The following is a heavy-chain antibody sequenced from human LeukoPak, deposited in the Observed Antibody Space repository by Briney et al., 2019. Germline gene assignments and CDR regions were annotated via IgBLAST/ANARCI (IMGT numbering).Heavy chain of an antibody. D-gene: IGHD3-10*01. V-gene: IGHV3-23*01. CDR2: ISGSGTTT. CDR1: GFIFSSYA. Sequence: GGSLRLSCAASGFIFSSYAMTWVRQAPGRGLEWLSTISGSGTTTYYVDSVKGRFTVSRDNSKNTLYLQMNSLRAEDTAVYYCAKLTTYYFGDYWGQGTLVTVSS. J-gene: IGHJ4*02. CDR3: AKLTTYYFGDY.